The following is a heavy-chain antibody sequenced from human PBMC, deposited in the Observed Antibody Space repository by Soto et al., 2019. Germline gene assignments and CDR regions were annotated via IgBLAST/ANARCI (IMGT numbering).Heavy chain of an antibody. V-gene: IGHV3-66*01. D-gene: IGHD3-10*01. CDR1: GFTVSSNY. CDR3: ASPALGSAFDI. CDR2: IYSGGST. Sequence: GGSLRLSCAASGFTVSSNYMSWVRQAPGKGLEWVSVIYSGGSTYYADSVKGRFTISRDNSKNTLYLQMNSLRAEDTAVYYCASPALGSAFDIWGQGTMVTVSS. J-gene: IGHJ3*02.